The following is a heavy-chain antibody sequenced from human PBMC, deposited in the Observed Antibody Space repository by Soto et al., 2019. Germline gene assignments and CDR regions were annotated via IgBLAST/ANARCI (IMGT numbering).Heavy chain of an antibody. Sequence: EVQVLDSGGGLVQPGGSLRLSCAASGFTFNNYAMNWVRQAPGKGLERVATISATGVSTYYADSVKGRFTISRDNSKNTLYLQMNGLRVEDTAVYYCAKDRLAGNFDYWGQGTQVTVSS. CDR1: GFTFNNYA. CDR2: ISATGVST. V-gene: IGHV3-23*01. J-gene: IGHJ4*02. CDR3: AKDRLAGNFDY.